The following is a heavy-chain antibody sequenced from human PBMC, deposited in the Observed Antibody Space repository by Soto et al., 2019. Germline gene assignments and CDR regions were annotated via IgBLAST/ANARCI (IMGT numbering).Heavy chain of an antibody. J-gene: IGHJ6*03. CDR1: GYTFTSYG. D-gene: IGHD1-1*01. CDR3: ARDAGTVGPYYYYYMDV. Sequence: ASVTVSCKASGYTFTSYGMRWVRQAPGQGLEWMGWISAYNGNTNYAQKLQGRVTMTTDTSTSTAYMELRSLRSDDTAVYYCARDAGTVGPYYYYYMDVWGKGTTVTVSS. CDR2: ISAYNGNT. V-gene: IGHV1-18*01.